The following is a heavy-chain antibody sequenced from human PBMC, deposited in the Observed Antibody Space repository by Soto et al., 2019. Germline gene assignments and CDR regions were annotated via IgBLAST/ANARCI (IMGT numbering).Heavy chain of an antibody. V-gene: IGHV4-31*03. J-gene: IGHJ6*02. CDR3: ARGLSYYDFWSGYQPDYGMDV. CDR1: GGSISGGGYY. CDR2: IYYSGST. D-gene: IGHD3-3*01. Sequence: SETLSLTCTVSGGSISGGGYYWSWIRQHPGKGLEWIGYIYYSGSTYYNPSLKNRVTISVDTSKNQFSLKLSSVTAADTAVYYCARGLSYYDFWSGYQPDYGMDVWGQGTTVTVSS.